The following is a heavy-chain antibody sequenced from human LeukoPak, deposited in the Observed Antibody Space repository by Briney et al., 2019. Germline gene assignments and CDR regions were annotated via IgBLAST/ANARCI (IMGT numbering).Heavy chain of an antibody. D-gene: IGHD5-18*01. V-gene: IGHV3-74*01. CDR1: GFTFSIYW. CDR3: ARDYSYGLDN. J-gene: IGHJ4*02. Sequence: PGGSLRLSCAASGFTFSIYWMHRVRQAPGKGLVWVSRINGDGSSTGYADSVKGRFTISRDNAKNTLYLQMNSLRAEDMAVYYCARDYSYGLDNWGQGTLVTVSS. CDR2: INGDGSST.